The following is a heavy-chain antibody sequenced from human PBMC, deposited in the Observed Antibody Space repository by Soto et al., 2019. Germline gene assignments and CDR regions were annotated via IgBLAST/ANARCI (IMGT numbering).Heavy chain of an antibody. CDR3: ARELSSSLRFDY. CDR2: MNPNSGNT. D-gene: IGHD6-13*01. J-gene: IGHJ4*02. CDR1: GYTFTSYD. V-gene: IGHV1-8*01. Sequence: QVQLVQSGAEVKKPGDSVKVSCKASGYTFTSYDINWVRQATGQGLEWMGWMNPNSGNTGYAQKFQGRVTMTRNTSISTAYMELSSLKSEDTAVYYCARELSSSLRFDYWGQGTLVTVSS.